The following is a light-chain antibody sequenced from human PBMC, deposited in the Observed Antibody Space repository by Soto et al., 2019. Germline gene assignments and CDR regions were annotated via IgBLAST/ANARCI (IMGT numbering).Light chain of an antibody. J-gene: IGLJ1*01. CDR3: TSFSNSTDV. CDR2: EVS. V-gene: IGLV2-14*01. CDR1: NRDVGSYKY. Sequence: QSVLTQPASVSGSPGQSITISCTGSNRDVGSYKYVSWYQQHPGKAPKLIIYEVSNRPSGVSNRLSGSMSGNTASLTLSGLQAEDEAEYYCTSFSNSTDVFGTGTKVTVL.